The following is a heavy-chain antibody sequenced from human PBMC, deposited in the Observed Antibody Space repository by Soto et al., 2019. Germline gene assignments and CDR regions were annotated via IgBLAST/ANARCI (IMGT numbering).Heavy chain of an antibody. Sequence: SETLSLTCTVSGGSISSGGYYWSWIRQHPGTGLEWIGHISYSGSTYYNTSLKSRVTISVDTSKNQFSLKLSSVTAADTAVYYCARAGLYYYDSSGYSPLLDYWGQGTLVTVSS. J-gene: IGHJ4*02. V-gene: IGHV4-31*03. CDR2: ISYSGST. CDR1: GGSISSGGYY. CDR3: ARAGLYYYDSSGYSPLLDY. D-gene: IGHD3-22*01.